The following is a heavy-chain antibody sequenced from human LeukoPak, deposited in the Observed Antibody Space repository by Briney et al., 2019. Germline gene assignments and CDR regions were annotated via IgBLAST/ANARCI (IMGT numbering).Heavy chain of an antibody. J-gene: IGHJ4*02. D-gene: IGHD3-22*01. CDR3: ARDFTDSSGYYTY. V-gene: IGHV1-69*04. CDR1: GGTFSSYA. CDR2: IIPILGIA. Sequence: SVKDSCKASGGTFSSYAISWVRQAPGQGLEWMGRIIPILGIANYAQKFQGRVTITADKSTSTAYMELNSLRSEDTAVYYCARDFTDSSGYYTYWGQGTLVTVSS.